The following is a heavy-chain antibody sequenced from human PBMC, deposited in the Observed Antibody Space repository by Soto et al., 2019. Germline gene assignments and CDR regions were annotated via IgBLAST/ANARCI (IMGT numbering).Heavy chain of an antibody. V-gene: IGHV3-15*01. D-gene: IGHD3-22*01. CDR3: TTDPITMIVVVDNWFDP. J-gene: IGHJ5*02. CDR2: IKSKTDGGTT. Sequence: GGSLRLSCAASGFTFSNAWMSWVRQAPGKGLEWVGRIKSKTDGGTTDYAAPVKGRFTISRDDSKNTLYLQTNSLKTEDTAVYYCTTDPITMIVVVDNWFDPWGQGTLVTVSS. CDR1: GFTFSNAW.